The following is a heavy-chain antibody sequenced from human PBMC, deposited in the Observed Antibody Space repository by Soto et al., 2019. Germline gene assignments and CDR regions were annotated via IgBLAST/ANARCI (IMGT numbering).Heavy chain of an antibody. CDR1: GFSFSDYW. J-gene: IGHJ6*02. CDR2: IGQSGGEK. V-gene: IGHV3-7*01. D-gene: IGHD4-17*01. CDR3: AREPYGDYSGMDV. Sequence: VGSLRLSCAASGFSFSDYWMACVRQAPGKGLEWVANIGQSGGEKHYVDSVKGRFTISRDNDKNSLYLQMNSLRDEDTAVYYCAREPYGDYSGMDVWGQGTTVTVSS.